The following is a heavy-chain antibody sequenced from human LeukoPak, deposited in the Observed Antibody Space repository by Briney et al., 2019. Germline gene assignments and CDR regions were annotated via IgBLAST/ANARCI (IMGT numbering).Heavy chain of an antibody. V-gene: IGHV3-43*01. CDR2: ISWDGGTT. Sequence: PGGSLRLSCAASGFTFDDFNMHWVRQAPGKGLEWVSLISWDGGTTYYADSVKDRFTISRDNSKNTLYLQMNSLRAEDTAVYYCAKEQRSYSSSWYGDAFDIWGQGTMVTVSS. J-gene: IGHJ3*02. D-gene: IGHD6-13*01. CDR1: GFTFDDFN. CDR3: AKEQRSYSSSWYGDAFDI.